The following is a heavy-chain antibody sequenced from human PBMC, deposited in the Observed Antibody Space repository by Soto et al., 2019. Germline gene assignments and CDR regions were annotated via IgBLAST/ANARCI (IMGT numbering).Heavy chain of an antibody. CDR2: INPDSGGT. D-gene: IGHD3-10*02. CDR1: GYTFTGYY. J-gene: IGHJ4*02. Sequence: VASVKVSCKASGYTFTGYYIHWVRQAPGQGLEWVGWINPDSGGTNYAQKFQGWVTMTRDTSISTAYMELTRLNSDDTAVYYCAKSRPSVEKTGDYVQNWGQGTLVTVSS. V-gene: IGHV1-2*04. CDR3: AKSRPSVEKTGDYVQN.